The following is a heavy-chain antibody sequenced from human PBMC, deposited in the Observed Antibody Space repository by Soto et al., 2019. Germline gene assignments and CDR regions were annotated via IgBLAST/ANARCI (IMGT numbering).Heavy chain of an antibody. CDR1: GVTLSNFW. Sequence: PXGSLKLSCSASGVTLSNFWMHWVRQVPGKGLVWVSRINDDGSRTKYADSVEGRLTISRDTAKNTLYLQMDSLRVEDTGVYYCVRDHHDYDFWSGNPRGYFDIWGRGPLVTVS. D-gene: IGHD3-3*01. CDR3: VRDHHDYDFWSGNPRGYFDI. V-gene: IGHV3-74*01. CDR2: INDDGSRT. J-gene: IGHJ2*01.